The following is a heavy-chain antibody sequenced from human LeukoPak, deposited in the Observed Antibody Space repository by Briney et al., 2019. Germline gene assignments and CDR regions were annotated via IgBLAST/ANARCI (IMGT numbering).Heavy chain of an antibody. J-gene: IGHJ6*03. CDR3: ARGSSGWIGRSRDYYYYMDV. CDR1: GGTFNNYA. V-gene: IGHV1-69*01. D-gene: IGHD6-19*01. CDR2: ITPIFGTA. Sequence: GSSVKVSCKASGGTFNNYAFNWVRQAPGQGLEWMGGITPIFGTANYAQKFQGRVTITADESTSTAYMELSSLRSEDTAVYYCARGSSGWIGRSRDYYYYMDVWGKGTTVTVSS.